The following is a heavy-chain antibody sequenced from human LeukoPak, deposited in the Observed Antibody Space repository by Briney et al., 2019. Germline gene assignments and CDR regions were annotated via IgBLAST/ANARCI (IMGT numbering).Heavy chain of an antibody. CDR1: GFTFRLYA. J-gene: IGHJ4*02. CDR2: ITKSGDGT. CDR3: AKDSVY. Sequence: GGSLRLSCATSGFTFRLYAMSWVGQAPGKGLEWVSGITKSGDGTHYADSVKGRFTISRDNSKSTLYLQMNSLRADDTAIYYCAKDSVYWGQGTLVTVSS. D-gene: IGHD3-10*01. V-gene: IGHV3-23*01.